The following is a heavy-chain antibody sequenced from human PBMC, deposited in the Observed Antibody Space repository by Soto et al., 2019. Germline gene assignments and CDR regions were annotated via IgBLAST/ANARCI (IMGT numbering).Heavy chain of an antibody. CDR3: ARKSSSSSWFDP. V-gene: IGHV1-18*01. CDR1: GYTFFSYG. D-gene: IGHD6-6*01. J-gene: IGHJ5*02. CDR2: ISGYNGNT. Sequence: VRVSCKTSGYTFFSYGISWVRQAPGQGLEWMGWISGYNGNTNYAQKFQARVTMTADTSTRTAYMELRSLRSDDTAFYYCARKSSSSSWFDPWGQGTLVSVSS.